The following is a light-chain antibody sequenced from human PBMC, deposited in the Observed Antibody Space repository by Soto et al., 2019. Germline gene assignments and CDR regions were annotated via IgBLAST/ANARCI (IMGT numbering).Light chain of an antibody. V-gene: IGLV2-14*03. CDR1: SSDVGAYNF. J-gene: IGLJ1*01. Sequence: QSALTQPASVSGSPRQSITISCTGTSSDVGAYNFVSWYQQHPGKVPKLMIFDVSSRPSGVSDRFSGSKSGNTASLTISGLQAEDEGDYYCSSYTSISTHVFGSGTKVTVL. CDR2: DVS. CDR3: SSYTSISTHV.